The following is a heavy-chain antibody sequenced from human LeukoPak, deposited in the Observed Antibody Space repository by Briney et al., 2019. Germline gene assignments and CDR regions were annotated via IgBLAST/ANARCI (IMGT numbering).Heavy chain of an antibody. CDR3: AKGRHSAGWSSDY. CDR2: IGGGGDRT. Sequence: GGSLRLSCAVSGFTFSSYAMSWVRQAPGKGLEWVSGIGGGGDRTYYADSVRGRFTISRDNSNNTLDLQMKSLRAEDTAVYYCAKGRHSAGWSSDYWGQGTLVTVSS. J-gene: IGHJ4*02. CDR1: GFTFSSYA. D-gene: IGHD6-19*01. V-gene: IGHV3-23*01.